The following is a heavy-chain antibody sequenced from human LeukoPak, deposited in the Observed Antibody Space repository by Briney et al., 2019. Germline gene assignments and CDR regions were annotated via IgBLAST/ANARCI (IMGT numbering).Heavy chain of an antibody. J-gene: IGHJ3*02. CDR2: IIPIFGTA. V-gene: IGHV1-2*02. CDR1: GYSFTSYY. CDR3: ARDFGTVTTQDAFDI. Sequence: GASVKVSCKASGYSFTSYYMHWVRQAPGQGLEWMGGIIPIFGTANYAQKFQGRVTMTRDTSISTAYMELSRLRSDDTAVYYCARDFGTVTTQDAFDIWGQGTMVTVSS. D-gene: IGHD4-17*01.